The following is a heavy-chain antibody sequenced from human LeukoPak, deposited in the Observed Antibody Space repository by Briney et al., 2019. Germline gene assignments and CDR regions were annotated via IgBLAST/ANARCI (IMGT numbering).Heavy chain of an antibody. Sequence: GGSLRLSCAASGFTVSGNYMSWVRQAPGKGPEWLSVIHRGGNTYYADSVKGRFTISRDSSKNTVFLQMNSLRAEDTAVYYCAKWRIVATTGYYFDYCGQGTLVTVSS. D-gene: IGHD5-12*01. CDR3: AKWRIVATTGYYFDY. CDR1: GFTVSGNY. CDR2: IHRGGNT. V-gene: IGHV3-66*01. J-gene: IGHJ4*02.